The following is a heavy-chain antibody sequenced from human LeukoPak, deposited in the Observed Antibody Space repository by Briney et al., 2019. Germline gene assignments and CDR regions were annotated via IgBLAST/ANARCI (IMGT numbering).Heavy chain of an antibody. CDR1: GGSISSYY. D-gene: IGHD3-10*01. J-gene: IGHJ3*02. CDR2: IYYSGST. CDR3: ARRGLYYYGSGSYSDAFDI. Sequence: SETLSLTCTVSGGSISSYYWSWIRQPPGKGLEWIGYIYYSGSTNYNPSLKSRVTISVDTSKNQFSLKLSSVTAADTAVYYCARRGLYYYGSGSYSDAFDIWGQGTMVTVSS. V-gene: IGHV4-59*08.